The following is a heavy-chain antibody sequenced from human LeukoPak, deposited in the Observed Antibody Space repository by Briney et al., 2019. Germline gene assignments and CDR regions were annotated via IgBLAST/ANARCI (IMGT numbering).Heavy chain of an antibody. J-gene: IGHJ6*02. CDR3: ATESSGWYYYVMDV. V-gene: IGHV1-18*01. Sequence: ASVKVSCKAFGYTFTLYGISWGREAPGQGLEWMGWISAYNGNTNYAQKLQGRVTMTTDTSTSTAYMELRSLRSDDTAVYYCATESSGWYYYVMDVWGQGTTVTVSS. CDR1: GYTFTLYG. CDR2: ISAYNGNT. D-gene: IGHD6-19*01.